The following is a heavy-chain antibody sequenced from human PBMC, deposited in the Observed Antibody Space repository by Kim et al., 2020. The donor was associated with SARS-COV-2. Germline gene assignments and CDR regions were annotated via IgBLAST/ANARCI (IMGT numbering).Heavy chain of an antibody. Sequence: TYAAAVKGRFTISRDNAKNTLYLQMNSLRAEDTAVYYCAREYSSSRYFDYWGQGSLVTVSS. CDR3: AREYSSSRYFDY. V-gene: IGHV3-74*01. J-gene: IGHJ4*02. D-gene: IGHD6-6*01.